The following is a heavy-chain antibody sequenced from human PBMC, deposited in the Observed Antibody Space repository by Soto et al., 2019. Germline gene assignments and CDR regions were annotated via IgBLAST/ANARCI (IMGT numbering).Heavy chain of an antibody. J-gene: IGHJ4*02. Sequence: GGSLRLSCAASGFTFSSYSMNWVRQAPGKGLEWVSYISSSGSTIYYADSVKGRFTISRDNAKNSLYLQMNSLRAEDTAVYYCARGPYDYVWGSDPPHFDYWGQGTLVTVSS. CDR3: ARGPYDYVWGSDPPHFDY. CDR1: GFTFSSYS. D-gene: IGHD3-16*02. CDR2: ISSSGSTI. V-gene: IGHV3-48*04.